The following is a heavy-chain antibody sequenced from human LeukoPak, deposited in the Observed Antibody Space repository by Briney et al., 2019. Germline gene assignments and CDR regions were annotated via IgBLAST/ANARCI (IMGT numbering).Heavy chain of an antibody. CDR1: GFTFSGYA. CDR2: ISGSGANT. CDR3: AKDFRVAASGTGGWFDP. D-gene: IGHD6-13*01. J-gene: IGHJ5*02. Sequence: GGSLRLSCVASGFTFSGYAMNWFRQAPGKGLEWVSGISGSGANTYYADSVKGRFTISRDNSKNTLSLQMNSLRVEDTAVYYCAKDFRVAASGTGGWFDPWGQGTLVTVSS. V-gene: IGHV3-23*01.